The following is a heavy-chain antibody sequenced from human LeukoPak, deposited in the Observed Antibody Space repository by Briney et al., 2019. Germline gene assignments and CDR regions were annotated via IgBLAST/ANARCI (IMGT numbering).Heavy chain of an antibody. CDR3: ARGGTAVIAPYAFDI. CDR2: IYYSGST. CDR1: GGSISSYY. Sequence: SETLSLTCTVSGGSISSYYWGWIRQPPGKGLEWIGYIYYSGSTNCNPSVKSRVAMSVDTSKKQFSLKLSSLTAADTAVYYCARGGTAVIAPYAFDIWGQGTMVTVSS. D-gene: IGHD4-23*01. V-gene: IGHV4-59*01. J-gene: IGHJ3*02.